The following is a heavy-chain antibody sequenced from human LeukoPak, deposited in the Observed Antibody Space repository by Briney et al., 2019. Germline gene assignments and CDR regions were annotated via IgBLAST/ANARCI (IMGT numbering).Heavy chain of an antibody. V-gene: IGHV1-69*05. CDR1: GGTYSSLV. CDR2: ITPSFAAP. Sequence: GSSVKVSCKASGGTYSSLVFSWVRQAPGQGLEYMGGITPSFAAPNYAQKFQGRVTIGTDESTSTAYMELSSLRLEDTAVYYCAAYYYDSSGYYRHDAFDIWGQGTMVTVSS. D-gene: IGHD3-22*01. J-gene: IGHJ3*02. CDR3: AAYYYDSSGYYRHDAFDI.